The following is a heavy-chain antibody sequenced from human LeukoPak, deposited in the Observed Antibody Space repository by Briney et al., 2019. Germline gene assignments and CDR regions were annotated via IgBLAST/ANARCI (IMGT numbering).Heavy chain of an antibody. CDR1: GDSVSSNNNA. J-gene: IGHJ4*02. CDR3: ARAVGANTFDY. CDR2: TYFRARWYY. V-gene: IGHV6-1*01. D-gene: IGHD1-26*01. Sequence: SHTLSLTCAISGDSVSSNNNAWNWIRQSPSKGLEWLGRTYFRARWYYDYAVSVKSRITLNADTYMNQVSLQLNSVTPEDTAVYYCARAVGANTFDYWGQGILVTVSS.